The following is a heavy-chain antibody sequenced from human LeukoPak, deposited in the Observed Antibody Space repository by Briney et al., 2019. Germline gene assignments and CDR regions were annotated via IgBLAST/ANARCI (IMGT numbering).Heavy chain of an antibody. CDR2: ISSSSSYI. J-gene: IGHJ3*02. CDR3: ASLGGYDYVWGSYRYDDAFDI. V-gene: IGHV3-21*01. Sequence: GGSLRLSCAASGFTFSSYSMNWVRQAPGKGLEWVSSISSSSSYIYYADSVKGRFTISRDNAKNSLYLQMNSLRAEDTAVYYCASLGGYDYVWGSYRYDDAFDIWGQGTMVTVSS. CDR1: GFTFSSYS. D-gene: IGHD3-16*02.